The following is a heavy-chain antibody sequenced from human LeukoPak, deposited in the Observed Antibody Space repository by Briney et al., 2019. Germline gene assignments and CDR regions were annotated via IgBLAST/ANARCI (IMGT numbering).Heavy chain of an antibody. J-gene: IGHJ5*02. CDR2: IYNNANT. CDR3: ARDHIDGFNPNNWFDP. D-gene: IGHD5-24*01. CDR1: GDSISKDYYC. V-gene: IGHV4-39*06. Sequence: SETLSLTCTVSGDSISKDYYCWAWIRQPPGKGLEWIGTIYNNANTYYNPPLESRVTMSVDTSKNQIALTLTSVTAADTAVYYCARDHIDGFNPNNWFDPWGQGTLVTVSS.